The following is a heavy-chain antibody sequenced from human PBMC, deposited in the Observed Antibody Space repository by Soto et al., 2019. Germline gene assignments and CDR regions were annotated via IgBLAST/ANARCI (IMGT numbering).Heavy chain of an antibody. CDR2: INPNSGGT. D-gene: IGHD3-22*01. CDR3: AVEYYYDSSGYYGMDV. CDR1: GYTFTGYY. Sequence: ASVKVSCKASGYTFTGYYMHWVRQAPGQGLEWMGWINPNSGGTNYAQKFQGRVTMTRDTSISTAYMELSRLRSDDTAVYYCAVEYYYDSSGYYGMDVWGQGTTVTVS. V-gene: IGHV1-2*02. J-gene: IGHJ6*02.